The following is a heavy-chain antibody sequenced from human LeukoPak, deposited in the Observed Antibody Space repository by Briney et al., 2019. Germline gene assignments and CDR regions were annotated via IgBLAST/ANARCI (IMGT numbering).Heavy chain of an antibody. CDR3: ARDLELGGSGSYYVNWFDP. J-gene: IGHJ5*02. Sequence: ASVKVSCKASGYTFTGYYMHWVRQAPGQGLEWMGWINPNSGGTNYAQKFQGRVTMTRDTSISTAYMELSRLRSDDTAAYYCARDLELGGSGSYYVNWFDPWGQGTLVTVSS. D-gene: IGHD3-10*01. V-gene: IGHV1-2*02. CDR2: INPNSGGT. CDR1: GYTFTGYY.